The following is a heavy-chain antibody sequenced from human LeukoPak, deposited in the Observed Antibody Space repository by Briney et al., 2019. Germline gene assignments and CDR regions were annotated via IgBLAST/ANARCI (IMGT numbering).Heavy chain of an antibody. V-gene: IGHV4-4*02. CDR2: IYHSGST. D-gene: IGHD6-13*01. CDR1: GGSISSSNW. Sequence: SGTLSLTCAVSGGSISSSNWWSWVRPPPGKGLEWIGEIYHSGSTNYNPSLKSRVTISVDTSKNQFSLKLSSVTAADTAVYYRARQRMGGSSSWLRHFDYWGQGTLVTVSS. CDR3: ARQRMGGSSSWLRHFDY. J-gene: IGHJ4*02.